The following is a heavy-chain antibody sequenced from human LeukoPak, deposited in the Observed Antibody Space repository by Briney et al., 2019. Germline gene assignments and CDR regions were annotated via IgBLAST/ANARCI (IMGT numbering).Heavy chain of an antibody. J-gene: IGHJ4*02. CDR2: ISYDGSNK. Sequence: GGSLRLSCAASGFTFSSYAMHWVRQAPGKGLEWVAVISYDGSNKYYADSVKGRFTISRDNSKNTLYLQMNSLRAEDTAVYYCARDRGMRDGYNYGYFDYWGQGTLVTVSS. CDR1: GFTFSSYA. CDR3: ARDRGMRDGYNYGYFDY. V-gene: IGHV3-30-3*01. D-gene: IGHD5-24*01.